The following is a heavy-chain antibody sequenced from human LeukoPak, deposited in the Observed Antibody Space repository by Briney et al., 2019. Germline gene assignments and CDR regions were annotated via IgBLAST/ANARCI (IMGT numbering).Heavy chain of an antibody. CDR3: ASGTTGTTGYYYYYYYMDV. CDR2: ISSSGSTI. V-gene: IGHV3-48*03. D-gene: IGHD1-1*01. CDR1: GFTFSSYE. Sequence: PGGSLRLSCAASGFTFSSYEVNWVRQAPGKGLEWVSYISSSGSTIYYADSVKGRFTISRDNAKNSLYLQMNSLRAEDTAVYYCASGTTGTTGYYYYYYYMDVWGKGTTVTVSS. J-gene: IGHJ6*03.